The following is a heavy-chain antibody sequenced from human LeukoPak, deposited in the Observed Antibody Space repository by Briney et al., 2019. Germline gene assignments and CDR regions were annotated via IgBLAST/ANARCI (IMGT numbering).Heavy chain of an antibody. CDR1: GGSISSYY. D-gene: IGHD1-26*01. CDR3: ARRRVGVLAFDI. CDR2: IYYSGST. J-gene: IGHJ3*02. Sequence: SETLSLTCTVSGGSISSYYWSWIRQPPGKGLEWIGYIYYSGSTNYNPSLKSRVTISVDTSKNQFSLKLSSVTAADTAVYYCARRRVGVLAFDIWGQGTMVTVSS. V-gene: IGHV4-59*08.